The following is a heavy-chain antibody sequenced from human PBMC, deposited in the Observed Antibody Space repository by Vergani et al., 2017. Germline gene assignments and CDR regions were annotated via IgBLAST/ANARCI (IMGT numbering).Heavy chain of an antibody. J-gene: IGHJ4*02. CDR2: ISSSSSYI. Sequence: EVQLVESGGGLVKPGGSLRLSCAASGFTFSSYSMNWVRQAPGKGLEWVSSISSSSSYIYYADSVKGRFTISRDNAKNSLYLQMNSLRAEDTAVYYCARDRVVTGTTADPKTFDYWGQGTLVTVSS. D-gene: IGHD1-7*01. V-gene: IGHV3-21*01. CDR1: GFTFSSYS. CDR3: ARDRVVTGTTADPKTFDY.